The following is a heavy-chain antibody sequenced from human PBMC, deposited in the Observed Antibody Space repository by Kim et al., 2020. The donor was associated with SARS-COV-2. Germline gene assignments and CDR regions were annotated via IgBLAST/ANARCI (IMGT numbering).Heavy chain of an antibody. D-gene: IGHD2-8*01. J-gene: IGHJ3*02. V-gene: IGHV4-34*01. CDR3: ARGISAMVRRLRVHAFDI. Sequence: SETLSLTCAVYGGSFSGYYWSWIRQPPGKGLEWIGEINHSGSTNYNPSLKSRVTISVDTSKNQFSLKLSSVTAADTAVYYCARGISAMVRRLRVHAFDIWGQGTMVTVSS. CDR2: INHSGST. CDR1: GGSFSGYY.